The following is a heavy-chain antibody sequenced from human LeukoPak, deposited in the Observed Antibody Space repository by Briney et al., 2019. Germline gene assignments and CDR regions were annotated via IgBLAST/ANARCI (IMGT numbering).Heavy chain of an antibody. D-gene: IGHD6-13*01. V-gene: IGHV4-59*01. CDR1: GDSISPYY. Sequence: PSETLSLTCTVSGDSISPYYWNWIRQPPGKGLEWIGYIYYSGSTDSNPALKSRVTISEDTSKNRLSLRLSSVTAADTAVYYCARGFYSNYYGLDVWGQGTTVTVSS. CDR2: IYYSGST. CDR3: ARGFYSNYYGLDV. J-gene: IGHJ6*02.